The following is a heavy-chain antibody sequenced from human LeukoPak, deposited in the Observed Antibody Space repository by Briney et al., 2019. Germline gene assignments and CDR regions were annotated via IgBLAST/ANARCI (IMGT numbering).Heavy chain of an antibody. CDR1: GGSISSSSYY. CDR3: ARHTAMVTGFDY. V-gene: IGHV4-39*01. Sequence: SETLSLTCTVSGGSISSSSYYWGWIRQPSGKGLEWIGSIYYSGSTYYNPSPKSRVTTSVDMSKNQFSLKLSSVTAADTAVYYCARHTAMVTGFDYWGQGTLVTVSS. CDR2: IYYSGST. J-gene: IGHJ4*02. D-gene: IGHD5-18*01.